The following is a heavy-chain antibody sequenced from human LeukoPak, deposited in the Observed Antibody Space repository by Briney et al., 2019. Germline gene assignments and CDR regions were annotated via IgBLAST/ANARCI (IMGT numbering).Heavy chain of an antibody. D-gene: IGHD3-16*01. Sequence: SETLSLTCAVYGGSFSGYYWSWIRQPPGKGLEWIGEINHSGSTNYNPSLKSRVTISVDTSKNQFSLKLSSVTAADTAVYYCARDPSNSAFKGMQGGDYWGQGTLVTVSS. CDR1: GGSFSGYY. V-gene: IGHV4-34*01. CDR2: INHSGST. CDR3: ARDPSNSAFKGMQGGDY. J-gene: IGHJ4*02.